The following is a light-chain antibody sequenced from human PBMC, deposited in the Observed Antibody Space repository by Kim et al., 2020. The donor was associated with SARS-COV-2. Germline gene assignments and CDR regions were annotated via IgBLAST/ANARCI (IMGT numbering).Light chain of an antibody. CDR1: NIGGQS. V-gene: IGLV3-21*01. J-gene: IGLJ1*01. Sequence: APVQTAGITCGGNNIGGQSMLWYQHKPDQDPVLVMYYDSDRPSGIPERFSGSTSANTATLPISRVEAGDEADYYCQVWDTATDHYVFGTGPKVTVL. CDR2: YDS. CDR3: QVWDTATDHYV.